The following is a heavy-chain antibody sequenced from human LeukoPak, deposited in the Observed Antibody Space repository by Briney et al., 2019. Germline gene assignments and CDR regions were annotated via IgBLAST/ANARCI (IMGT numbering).Heavy chain of an antibody. Sequence: GGSLRLSCAVSGFTFSAYSMTWVRQAPGKGLEWVSYISSSSSYTDYADSVKGRFTISRDNAKNSLNLQMNSLRAEDTAVYYCARDSGYSGYSDYWGQGTLVTVS. CDR2: ISSSSSYT. D-gene: IGHD5-12*01. CDR3: ARDSGYSGYSDY. V-gene: IGHV3-21*05. J-gene: IGHJ4*02. CDR1: GFTFSAYS.